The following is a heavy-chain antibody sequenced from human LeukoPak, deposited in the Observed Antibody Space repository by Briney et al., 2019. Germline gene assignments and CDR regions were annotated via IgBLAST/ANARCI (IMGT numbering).Heavy chain of an antibody. CDR1: GGSFSGYY. V-gene: IGHV4-34*01. CDR3: ARDTRTTVRTGDAFDI. CDR2: INHSGST. J-gene: IGHJ3*02. Sequence: SETLSLTCAVYGGSFSGYYWSWIRQPPGKGLEWIGEINHSGSTNYNPSLKSRVTISVDTSKNQFSLKLSSVTAADTAVYYCARDTRTTVRTGDAFDIWGQGTMVTVSS. D-gene: IGHD4-17*01.